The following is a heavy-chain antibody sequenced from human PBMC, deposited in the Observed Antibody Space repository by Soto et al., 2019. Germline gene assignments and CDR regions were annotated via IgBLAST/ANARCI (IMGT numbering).Heavy chain of an antibody. V-gene: IGHV3-21*01. CDR1: GFPFSSYS. Sequence: PGGSLRLTCSSSGFPFSSYSMNLVRQAPGKGLDWVSSITSSSSYIYYSDSVKGRFTISRDNGKNSLYLQMNSLSAEEAAVCYCSRDSDKTSLDYGTQGTVVAVAS. J-gene: IGHJ4*02. D-gene: IGHD1-1*01. CDR3: SRDSDKTSLDY. CDR2: ITSSSSYI.